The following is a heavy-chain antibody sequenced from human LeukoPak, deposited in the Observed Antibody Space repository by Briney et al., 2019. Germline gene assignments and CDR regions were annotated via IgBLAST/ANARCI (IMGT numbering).Heavy chain of an antibody. CDR3: AKDGSCSDGNCYSGLRT. Sequence: GGSLRLSCAASGFTFSSYGMHWVRQAPGKGLEWVAFMRYDGSNIYYADSVKGRFTISRDTSRDTLYLQMNSVRAEDTAVYYCAKDGSCSDGNCYSGLRTWAQGTLVNVYS. CDR1: GFTFSSYG. CDR2: MRYDGSNI. J-gene: IGHJ4*02. V-gene: IGHV3-30*02. D-gene: IGHD2-15*01.